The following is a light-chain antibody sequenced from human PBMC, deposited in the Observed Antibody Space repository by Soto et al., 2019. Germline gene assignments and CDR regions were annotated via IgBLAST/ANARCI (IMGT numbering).Light chain of an antibody. V-gene: IGKV1-6*01. J-gene: IGKJ1*01. CDR2: AAS. Sequence: AIQMTQSPSSLSASVGDRVTITCRASQGVGVDLGWYQQSPGKAPKVLIYAASTLQSGVLSRFSGSGSGTFFSLTISSLQPDDSATYYCLQDHDFPHTFGQGTKVEIK. CDR3: LQDHDFPHT. CDR1: QGVGVD.